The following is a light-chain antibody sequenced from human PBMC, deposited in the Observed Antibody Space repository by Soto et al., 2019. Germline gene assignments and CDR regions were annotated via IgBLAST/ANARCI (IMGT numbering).Light chain of an antibody. CDR3: QQYNNWPPYT. J-gene: IGKJ2*01. V-gene: IGKV3-15*01. CDR1: QSVTAN. Sequence: EIVMTQSPATLSVSPGERATLSCRASQSVTANLAWYRQNLGQAPRLLIYGASTRATGIPARFSGSGSGTEFTLTISSLQSEDFAVYYCQQYNNWPPYTFGQGTKLEIK. CDR2: GAS.